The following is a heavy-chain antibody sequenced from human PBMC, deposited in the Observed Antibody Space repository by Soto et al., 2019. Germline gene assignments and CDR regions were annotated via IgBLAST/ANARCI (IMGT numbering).Heavy chain of an antibody. J-gene: IGHJ3*02. V-gene: IGHV3-33*08. CDR3: ARSIMITFGGVIADGAFDI. CDR1: GFTFSSYA. D-gene: IGHD3-16*02. CDR2: IWYDGSNK. Sequence: PGGSLRLSCAASGFTFSSYAMSWVRQAPGKGLEWVAVIWYDGSNKYYADSVKGRFTISRDNSKNTLYLQMNSLRAEDTAVYYCARSIMITFGGVIADGAFDIWGQGTMVTVS.